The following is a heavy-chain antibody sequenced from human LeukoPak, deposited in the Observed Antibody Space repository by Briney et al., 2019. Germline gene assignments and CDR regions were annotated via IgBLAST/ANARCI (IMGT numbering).Heavy chain of an antibody. CDR1: GFTFSSYS. D-gene: IGHD3-22*01. J-gene: IGHJ4*02. CDR2: ISGRTGTM. V-gene: IGHV3-48*02. Sequence: PGGSLRLSCAAAGFTFSSYSMNWVRQAPGKGLEWISYISGRTGTMYYADSVQGQFTISRDNAKNSLYLQLNSLRDEDTAVYYCARDRSPYTTSAYYLDYWGQGTLVTVSS. CDR3: ARDRSPYTTSAYYLDY.